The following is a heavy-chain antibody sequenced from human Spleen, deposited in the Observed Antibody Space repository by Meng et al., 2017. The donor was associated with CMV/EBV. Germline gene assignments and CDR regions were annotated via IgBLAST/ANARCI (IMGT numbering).Heavy chain of an antibody. J-gene: IGHJ4*02. V-gene: IGHV3-48*03. CDR2: ISSSGSTI. CDR3: AKQGVTSYFDY. D-gene: IGHD2-21*02. Sequence: GGSLRLSCAASGFTFSSYEMNWVRQAPGKGLEWASYISSSGSTIYYADSVKGRFTISRDNAKNSLYLQMNSLTAEDTARYYCAKQGVTSYFDYWGQGMLVTVSS. CDR1: GFTFSSYE.